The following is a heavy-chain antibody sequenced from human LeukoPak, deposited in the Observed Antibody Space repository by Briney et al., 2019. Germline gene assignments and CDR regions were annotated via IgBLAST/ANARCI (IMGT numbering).Heavy chain of an antibody. V-gene: IGHV5-51*01. Sequence: LGESLKISCKGSGYSFTSYWIGWVRQMPGKGLEWMGIIYPGDSDTRYSPSFQGQVTISADKSISTAYLQWSSLKASDTAMYYCARHEGGLWFGELSVDYWGQGTLVTVSS. CDR1: GYSFTSYW. J-gene: IGHJ4*02. CDR3: ARHEGGLWFGELSVDY. D-gene: IGHD3-10*01. CDR2: IYPGDSDT.